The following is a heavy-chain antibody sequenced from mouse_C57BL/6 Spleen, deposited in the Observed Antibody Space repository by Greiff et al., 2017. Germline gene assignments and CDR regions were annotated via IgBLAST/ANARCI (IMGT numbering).Heavy chain of an antibody. D-gene: IGHD1-1*01. CDR1: GFTFGSYA. J-gene: IGHJ3*01. Sequence: DVKLVESGEGLVKPGGSLKLSCAASGFTFGSYAMSWVRQTPEKRLEWVAYISSGGDYIYYADTVKGRFTISRDNARNTLYLQMSSLKSEDTAMYYCTRDPRRGGSSPAWFAYWGQGTLVTVSA. V-gene: IGHV5-9-1*02. CDR3: TRDPRRGGSSPAWFAY. CDR2: ISSGGDYI.